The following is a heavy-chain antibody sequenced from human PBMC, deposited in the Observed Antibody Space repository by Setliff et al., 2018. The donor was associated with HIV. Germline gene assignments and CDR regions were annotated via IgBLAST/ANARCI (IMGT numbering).Heavy chain of an antibody. V-gene: IGHV1-46*01. J-gene: IGHJ4*03. D-gene: IGHD5-18*01. CDR3: ARDTNSGYSYGSLDY. CDR1: GYTFTNYF. Sequence: ASVKVSCKASGYTFTNYFIHWVRQAPGQGLEWMEIVNPSGGSTSYAQKFQGRVTMTRDTSTSTVYMELSSLRSEDTAVYYCARDTNSGYSYGSLDYWGQGTMVTVSS. CDR2: VNPSGGST.